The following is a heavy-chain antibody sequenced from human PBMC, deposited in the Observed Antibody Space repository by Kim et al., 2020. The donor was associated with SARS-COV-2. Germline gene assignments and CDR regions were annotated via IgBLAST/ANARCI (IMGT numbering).Heavy chain of an antibody. V-gene: IGHV1-2*06. D-gene: IGHD6-19*01. Sequence: ASVKVSCTASGYTFTDYYIHWVRQAPGQGLEWLGRINPNSGGVTYAQKFQGRVTVTRDKSISTAYVELSGLRPDDTAAYFCARERGRPGGSSGSQANWGQGTPVTVSS. CDR3: ARERGRPGGSSGSQAN. CDR1: GYTFTDYY. J-gene: IGHJ4*02. CDR2: INPNSGGV.